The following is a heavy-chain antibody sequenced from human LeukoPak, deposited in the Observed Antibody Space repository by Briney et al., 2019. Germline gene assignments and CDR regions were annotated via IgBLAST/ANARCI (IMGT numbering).Heavy chain of an antibody. CDR1: GFSLSGYW. D-gene: IGHD2-8*02. CDR3: TRVQAGRSGLMDV. Sequence: GGSLRLSCAASGFSLSGYWMHWVRQAPGKGLVWVSRISPEGSGTTYADSVKGRFTISRDNSKNTLYLQMNTLRDEDAAVYHCTRVQAGRSGLMDVWGRGTTVTVSS. J-gene: IGHJ6*02. CDR2: ISPEGSGT. V-gene: IGHV3-74*01.